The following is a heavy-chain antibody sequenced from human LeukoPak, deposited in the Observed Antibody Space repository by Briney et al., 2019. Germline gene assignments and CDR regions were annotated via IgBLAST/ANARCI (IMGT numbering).Heavy chain of an antibody. CDR3: ARDNHYGMDV. CDR1: GFTFSDYY. J-gene: IGHJ6*02. Sequence: PGGSLRLSCGASGFTFSDYYMSWIRQAPGKGLEWVSYISSSSSYTNYADSVKGRFTISRDNAKNSLYLQMNSLRAEDTAVYYCARDNHYGMDVWGQGTTVTVSS. D-gene: IGHD1-14*01. V-gene: IGHV3-11*05. CDR2: ISSSSSYT.